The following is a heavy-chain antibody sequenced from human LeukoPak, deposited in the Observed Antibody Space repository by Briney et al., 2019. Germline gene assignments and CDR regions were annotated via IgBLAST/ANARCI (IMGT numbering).Heavy chain of an antibody. CDR2: ISGSGVIT. J-gene: IGHJ4*02. CDR1: GFAFSNYA. Sequence: GGSLRLSCAASGFAFSNYAMSWVRQAPGKGLEWVSSISGSGVITYYADSVKGRFSISRDNSKSTLYVQMNSLRAEDTASYYCAKVFRSGDLFVSDYWGQGTLVTVSS. V-gene: IGHV3-23*01. CDR3: AKVFRSGDLFVSDY. D-gene: IGHD4-17*01.